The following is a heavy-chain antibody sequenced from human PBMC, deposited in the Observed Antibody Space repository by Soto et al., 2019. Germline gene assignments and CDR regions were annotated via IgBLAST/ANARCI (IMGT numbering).Heavy chain of an antibody. CDR3: ARIGYDCFDY. CDR2: INAGNDNT. Sequence: ASVKVSCKASGYTFTSYTLHWVRQAPGQRLEWMGWINAGNDNTEYSQNFQGRVTITRDTSASTAYMELSSLRSEDTAVYYCARIGYDCFDYWGQGTLVTVSS. V-gene: IGHV1-3*01. D-gene: IGHD5-12*01. J-gene: IGHJ4*02. CDR1: GYTFTSYT.